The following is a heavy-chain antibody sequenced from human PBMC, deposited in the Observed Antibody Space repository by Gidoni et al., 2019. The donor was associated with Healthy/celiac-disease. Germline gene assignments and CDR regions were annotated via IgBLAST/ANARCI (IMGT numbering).Heavy chain of an antibody. D-gene: IGHD3-22*01. J-gene: IGHJ4*02. CDR2: IYYSGST. CDR1: GGSISSSSYY. CDR3: ARQRYYYDSSAYVGY. Sequence: QLQLQESGPGLVKPSETLSLTCTVSGGSISSSSYYWGWIRQPPGKGLEWIGSIYYSGSTYYNPSLKSRVTISVDTSKNQFSLKLSSVTAADTAVYYCARQRYYYDSSAYVGYWGQGTLVTVSS. V-gene: IGHV4-39*01.